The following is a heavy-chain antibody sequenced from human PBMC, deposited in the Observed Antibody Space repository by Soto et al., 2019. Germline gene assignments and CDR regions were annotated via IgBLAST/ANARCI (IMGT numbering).Heavy chain of an antibody. J-gene: IGHJ6*02. CDR3: ARDKGGAALKGSGMDV. CDR1: GGSIGSRDYY. CDR2: IYYNGNT. D-gene: IGHD3-10*01. Sequence: QVQVQESGPGLVKPSQTLSLKCSVSGGSIGSRDYYWSWIRQHPEKGLEWFGSIYYNGNTDYNPFLRGRPTMSLDTSMNEFSLKLTSVTAADTAVYYCARDKGGAALKGSGMDVWGQGTTVTVS. V-gene: IGHV4-31*02.